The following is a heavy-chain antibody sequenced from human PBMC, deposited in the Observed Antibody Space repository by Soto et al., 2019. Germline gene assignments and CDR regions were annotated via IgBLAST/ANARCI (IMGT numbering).Heavy chain of an antibody. CDR1: GYPFTSYG. V-gene: IGHV1-18*01. D-gene: IGHD5-12*01. J-gene: IGHJ4*02. Sequence: QVQLVQSGVEVKKPGASVKVSCKASGYPFTSYGLSWVRQAPGQGLEWVGWISPYNNYTNYAQMLQGRVTMTTDTSTSTAYMELRSLRSDDTAVYYCARYHSGYDWIDYWGQGTLVTVSS. CDR3: ARYHSGYDWIDY. CDR2: ISPYNNYT.